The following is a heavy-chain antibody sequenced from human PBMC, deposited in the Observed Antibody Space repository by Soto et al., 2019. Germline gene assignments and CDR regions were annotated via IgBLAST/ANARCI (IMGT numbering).Heavy chain of an antibody. CDR1: GYSFTSYW. V-gene: IGHV5-51*01. CDR3: ARQEDHNEFYYYYATDV. CDR2: IYPGDSDT. J-gene: IGHJ6*02. Sequence: GESRKISCKGSGYSFTSYWIGWVRQMPGKGLEWMGIIYPGDSDTRYSPSFQGQVTISADKSISTAYLQWSSLKASDTAMYYCARQEDHNEFYYYYATDVSGQGTTLTV.